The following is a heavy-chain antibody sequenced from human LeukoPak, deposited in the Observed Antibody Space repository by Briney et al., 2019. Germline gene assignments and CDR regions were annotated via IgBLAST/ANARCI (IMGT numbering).Heavy chain of an antibody. CDR3: ARGLVAAGTDY. CDR2: IWYDGSNK. CDR1: GFTFSSYG. V-gene: IGHV3-33*01. Sequence: GGSLRLSCAASGFTFSSYGMHWVRQAPGKGLEWVAVIWYDGSNKYYADSVKGRFTIFRDNSKNTLYLQMNSLRAEDTAVYYCARGLVAAGTDYWGQGTLVTVSS. J-gene: IGHJ4*02. D-gene: IGHD6-13*01.